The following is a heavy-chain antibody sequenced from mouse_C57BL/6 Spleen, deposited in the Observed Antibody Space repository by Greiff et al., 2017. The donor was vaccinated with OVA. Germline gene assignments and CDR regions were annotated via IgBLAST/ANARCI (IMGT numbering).Heavy chain of an antibody. J-gene: IGHJ2*01. V-gene: IGHV5-9*01. CDR1: GFTFSSYT. CDR3: ARQITTVVATD. Sequence: EVQLQESGGGLVKPGGSLKLSCAASGFTFSSYTMSWVRQTPEKRLEWVATISGGGGNTYYPDSVKGRFTISRDNAKNTLYLQMSSLRSEDTALYYCARQITTVVATDWGQGTTLTVSS. D-gene: IGHD1-1*01. CDR2: ISGGGGNT.